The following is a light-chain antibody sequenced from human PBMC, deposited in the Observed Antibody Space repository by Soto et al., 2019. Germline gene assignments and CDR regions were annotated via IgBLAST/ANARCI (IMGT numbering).Light chain of an antibody. Sequence: DIQMTQSPSSLSASVGDRVTITCRASQSISSYLNWYQQKSGTAPKLLIYAASSLQSGVPSRFSGSGSGTDFTLNISSLQREDFATYYCQQSYSIPFTFGGGTKVEVK. J-gene: IGKJ4*01. CDR3: QQSYSIPFT. V-gene: IGKV1-39*01. CDR1: QSISSY. CDR2: AAS.